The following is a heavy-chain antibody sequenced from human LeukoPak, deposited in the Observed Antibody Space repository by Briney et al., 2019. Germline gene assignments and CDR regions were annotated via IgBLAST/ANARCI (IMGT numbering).Heavy chain of an antibody. CDR1: GGTFSSYA. Sequence: ASVKVSCKASGGTFSSYAISWVRQAPGQGLEWMGGIIPIFGTANYAQKFQGRVTSTTDESTSTAYMELSSLRSEDTAVYYCARDLLYIMEDYYDGSGTLDYWGQGTLVTVSS. D-gene: IGHD3-22*01. V-gene: IGHV1-69*05. CDR3: ARDLLYIMEDYYDGSGTLDY. J-gene: IGHJ4*02. CDR2: IIPIFGTA.